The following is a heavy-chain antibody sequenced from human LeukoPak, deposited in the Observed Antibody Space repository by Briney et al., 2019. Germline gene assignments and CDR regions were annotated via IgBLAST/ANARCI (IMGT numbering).Heavy chain of an antibody. Sequence: ASVKVSCKASGYTFTSYDINWVRQATGQGLEWMGWMNPNSGNTGYAQKFQGRVTMTRNTSISTAYMELSSLRSEDTAVDYCAGGYDSSGYYLDWGQGTLVTVSS. J-gene: IGHJ4*02. D-gene: IGHD3-22*01. CDR2: MNPNSGNT. CDR3: AGGYDSSGYYLD. V-gene: IGHV1-8*01. CDR1: GYTFTSYD.